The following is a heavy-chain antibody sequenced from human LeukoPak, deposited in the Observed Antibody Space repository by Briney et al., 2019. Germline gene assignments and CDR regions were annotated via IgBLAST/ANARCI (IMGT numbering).Heavy chain of an antibody. V-gene: IGHV3-30*02. J-gene: IGHJ5*02. Sequence: GGSLRLSCAASGFTFSSYHMHWVRQAPGKGLEWVAVIWYDGSNKYFADSVKGRFTISRDNSKNTLYLQMNSLRAEDTAVYYCAKDPTYGGNSCWFDPWGQGTLVTVSS. CDR3: AKDPTYGGNSCWFDP. CDR2: IWYDGSNK. D-gene: IGHD4-23*01. CDR1: GFTFSSYH.